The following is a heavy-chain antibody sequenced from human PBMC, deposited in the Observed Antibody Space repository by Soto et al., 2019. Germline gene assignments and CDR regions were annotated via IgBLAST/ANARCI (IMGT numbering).Heavy chain of an antibody. CDR1: GFTFNSYA. V-gene: IGHV3-23*01. Sequence: EVQLLESGGGLVQPGGSLRLSCAASGFTFNSYAMSWVRQAPGKGLEWVSVISDIGGTTYYADSVKGRFTISRDNSKNTLYLQMNSLRAEDTAVYYCAREYSSAWKTFDYWGQGTPVTVSS. D-gene: IGHD6-19*01. CDR3: AREYSSAWKTFDY. CDR2: ISDIGGTT. J-gene: IGHJ4*02.